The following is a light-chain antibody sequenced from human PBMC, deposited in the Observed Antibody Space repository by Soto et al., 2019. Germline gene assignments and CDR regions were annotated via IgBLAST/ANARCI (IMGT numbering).Light chain of an antibody. CDR1: SSDVGGYNN. CDR2: EVS. CDR3: SSYAGSNNVV. Sequence: QSARTQPPSASGSPGQSVTISCTETSSDVGGYNNVSWYQQHPGKAPKLMIYEVSKRPSGVPDRFSGSKSGNTASLTVSGLQAEDEADYYCSSYAGSNNVVFGGGTKLTVL. V-gene: IGLV2-8*01. J-gene: IGLJ2*01.